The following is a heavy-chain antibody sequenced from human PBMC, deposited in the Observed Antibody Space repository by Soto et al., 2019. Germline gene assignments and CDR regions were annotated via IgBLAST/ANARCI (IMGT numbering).Heavy chain of an antibody. CDR2: IYYSGST. D-gene: IGHD5-18*01. Sequence: SETLSLTCTVSGGSISSSSYYWGWIRQPPGKGLEWIGSIYYSGSTYYNPSLKSRVTISVDTSKNQFSLKLSSVTAADTAVYYCARHSGDTAMVYFDYWGQVTLVTVSS. CDR3: ARHSGDTAMVYFDY. J-gene: IGHJ4*02. V-gene: IGHV4-39*01. CDR1: GGSISSSSYY.